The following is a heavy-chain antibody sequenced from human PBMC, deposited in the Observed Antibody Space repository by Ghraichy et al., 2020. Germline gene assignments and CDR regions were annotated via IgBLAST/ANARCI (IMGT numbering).Heavy chain of an antibody. J-gene: IGHJ4*02. Sequence: SETLSLTCTVSGGSISSGGYYWSWIRQHPGKGLEWIGYIYYSGSTYYNPSLKSRVTISVDTSKNQFSLKLSSVTAADTAVYYCAREGLIVGYDLGIDYWGQGTLVTVSS. CDR3: AREGLIVGYDLGIDY. CDR1: GGSISSGGYY. D-gene: IGHD5-12*01. CDR2: IYYSGST. V-gene: IGHV4-31*03.